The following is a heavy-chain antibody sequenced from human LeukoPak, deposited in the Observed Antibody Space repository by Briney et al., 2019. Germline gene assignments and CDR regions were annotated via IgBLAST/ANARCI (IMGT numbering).Heavy chain of an antibody. Sequence: SETLSLTCTVSGDSIGSGGYWWDWIRQPPGRGPEWIGSIFNDGNTYYNPSLKSRVSMSVDTSNNQFSLKLSSVTAADTAVYYCARVLGIDLPFDYWGQGTLVTVSS. J-gene: IGHJ4*02. CDR3: ARVLGIDLPFDY. V-gene: IGHV4-39*07. D-gene: IGHD7-27*01. CDR2: IFNDGNT. CDR1: GDSIGSGGYW.